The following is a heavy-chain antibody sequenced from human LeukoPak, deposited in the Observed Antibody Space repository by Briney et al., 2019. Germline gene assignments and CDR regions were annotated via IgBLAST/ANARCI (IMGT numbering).Heavy chain of an antibody. CDR3: ARDMVRGPNYYYYMDV. CDR2: INPNSGGT. CDR1: GYTFTGYY. J-gene: IGHJ6*03. Sequence: ASVKVSCKASGYTFTGYYMHWVRQAPGQGLEWMGWINPNSGGTNYVQKFQGRVTMTRDTSISTAYMELSRLRSDDTAVYYCARDMVRGPNYYYYMDVWGKGTTVTVSS. D-gene: IGHD3-10*01. V-gene: IGHV1-2*02.